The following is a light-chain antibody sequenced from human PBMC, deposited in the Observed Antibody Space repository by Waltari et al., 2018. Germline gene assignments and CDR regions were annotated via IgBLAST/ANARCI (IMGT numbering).Light chain of an antibody. Sequence: QSAPTQPASVSGSPGQSITISCTGTKSDVGRYNLVSWYQQHPDKAPKLIIYDVTERPSGVSDRRSGSKSGNTASLTISGLQAEYEADYYCCSYAGSFTWVFGGGTKLTVL. CDR1: KSDVGRYNL. V-gene: IGLV2-23*02. CDR3: CSYAGSFTWV. CDR2: DVT. J-gene: IGLJ3*02.